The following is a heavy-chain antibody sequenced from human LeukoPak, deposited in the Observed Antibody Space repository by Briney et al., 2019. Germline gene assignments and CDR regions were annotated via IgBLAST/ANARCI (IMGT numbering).Heavy chain of an antibody. CDR3: ARGVSEYYYYYYMDV. J-gene: IGHJ6*03. CDR1: GYSISSGHY. V-gene: IGHV4-38-2*02. CDR2: IYHSGST. Sequence: PSETLSLTCTVSGYSISSGHYWGWIRQPPGKGLEWIGSIYHSGSTYYNPSLKSRVTISVDTSKNQFSLKLSSVTAADTAVYYCARGVSEYYYYYYMDVWGKGTTVTVSS.